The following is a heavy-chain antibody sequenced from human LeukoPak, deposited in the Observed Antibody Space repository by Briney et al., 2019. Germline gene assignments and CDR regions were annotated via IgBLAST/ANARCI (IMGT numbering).Heavy chain of an antibody. D-gene: IGHD2-2*01. V-gene: IGHV4-59*12. CDR2: IYYSGST. CDR1: GGSISSYY. J-gene: IGHJ4*02. CDR3: ARVDIVVVPAAIDY. Sequence: SETLSLTCTVSGGSISSYYWSWIRQPPGKGLEWIGYIYYSGSTYYNPSLKSRVTISVDTSKNQFSLKLSSVTAADTAVYYCARVDIVVVPAAIDYWGQGTLVTVSS.